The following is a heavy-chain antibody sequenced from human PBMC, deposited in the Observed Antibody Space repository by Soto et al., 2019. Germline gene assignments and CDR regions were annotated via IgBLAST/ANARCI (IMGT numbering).Heavy chain of an antibody. J-gene: IGHJ6*01. CDR2: ISYDGSNK. V-gene: IGHV3-30*18. Sequence: QVQLVESGGGVVQPGRSLRLSCAASGFTFSSYGMHWVRQAPGKGLEWVAVISYDGSNKYYADSVKGRFTISRDNSKNKQYMQMNRLRAEDMAVYYWENDRRPDYNYGKDVWGQGTTDTVSS. D-gene: IGHD6-25*01. CDR1: GFTFSSYG. CDR3: ENDRRPDYNYGKDV.